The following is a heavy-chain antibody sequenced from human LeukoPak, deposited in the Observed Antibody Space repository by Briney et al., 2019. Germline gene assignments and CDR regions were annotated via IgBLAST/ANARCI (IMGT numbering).Heavy chain of an antibody. CDR3: ARAVGYSSSWYSGAFAFDY. CDR1: GGTFSSYA. CDR2: ISAYNGNT. J-gene: IGHJ4*02. V-gene: IGHV1-18*01. Sequence: GASVKVSCKASGGTFSSYAISWVRQAPGQGLEWMGWISAYNGNTNYAQKLQGRVTMTTDTSTSTAYMELRSLRSDDTAVYYCARAVGYSSSWYSGAFAFDYWGQGTLVTVSS. D-gene: IGHD6-13*01.